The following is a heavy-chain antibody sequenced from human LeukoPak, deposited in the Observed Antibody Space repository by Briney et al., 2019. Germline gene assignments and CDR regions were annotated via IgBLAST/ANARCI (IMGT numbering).Heavy chain of an antibody. D-gene: IGHD3-10*01. CDR3: AKRGVVIRVFLVGFHKEAYYFDS. CDR1: GITLSNYG. CDR2: LSGSGGGT. Sequence: SGGSLRLSCAVSGITLSNYGMSWVRQAPGKGLEWVAGLSGSGGGTNYADSVQGRFTISRDNPKNTLYLQMTSLRAEDTAVYFCAKRGVVIRVFLVGFHKEAYYFDSWGQGALVTVSS. V-gene: IGHV3-23*01. J-gene: IGHJ4*02.